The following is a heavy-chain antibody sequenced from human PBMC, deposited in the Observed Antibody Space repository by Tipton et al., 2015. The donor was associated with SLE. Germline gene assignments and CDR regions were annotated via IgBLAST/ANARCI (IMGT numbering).Heavy chain of an antibody. V-gene: IGHV1-69*06. Sequence: HLFHSATHLNNPFSSFKVSCKASGGTFSSYAISWVRQAPGQGLEWMGGIIPIFGTANYAQKFQGRVTITADKSTSTAYMELSSLRSEDTAVYYCARAHDYYDAFDIWGQGTMVTVSS. D-gene: IGHD4-11*01. CDR1: GGTFSSYA. CDR2: IIPIFGTA. CDR3: ARAHDYYDAFDI. J-gene: IGHJ3*02.